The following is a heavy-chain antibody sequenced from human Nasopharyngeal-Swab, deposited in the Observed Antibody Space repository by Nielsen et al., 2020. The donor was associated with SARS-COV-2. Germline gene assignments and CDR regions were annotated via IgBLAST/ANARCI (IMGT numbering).Heavy chain of an antibody. CDR3: ARGFGMVVTARYFDL. D-gene: IGHD2-21*02. Sequence: SETLSLTCTVSGGSISSSSYYWSWIRQPPGKGLEWIGEINHSGSTNYNPSLKSRVTISVDTSKNQFSLKLSSVTAADTAVYYCARGFGMVVTARYFDLWGRGTLVTVSS. J-gene: IGHJ2*01. CDR1: GGSISSSSYY. V-gene: IGHV4-39*07. CDR2: INHSGST.